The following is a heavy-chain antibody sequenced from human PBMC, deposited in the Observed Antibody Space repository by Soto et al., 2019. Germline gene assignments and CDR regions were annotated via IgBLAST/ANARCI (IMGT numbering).Heavy chain of an antibody. CDR2: INHSGST. D-gene: IGHD2-21*01. CDR3: ARDKIAGLFDY. CDR1: GGSFSGYY. Sequence: QVQLQQWGAGLLKPSETLSLTCAVSGGSFSGYYWTWIRQPPGTGLAWIGEINHSGSTNYNPSLKSRVTISVDTSKNQFSLKLTSVTAADTAVYYGARDKIAGLFDYWGQGTLVTVSS. J-gene: IGHJ4*02. V-gene: IGHV4-34*01.